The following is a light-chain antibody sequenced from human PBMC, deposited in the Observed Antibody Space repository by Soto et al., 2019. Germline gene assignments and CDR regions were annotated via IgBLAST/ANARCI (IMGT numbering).Light chain of an antibody. CDR2: DAS. J-gene: IGKJ1*01. CDR3: QQRSNWPRT. V-gene: IGKV3-11*01. CDR1: QSVSSY. Sequence: EIVLTQSPATLSLSPGESATLSCRASQSVSSYLAWYQQKPGQAPRLLIYDASNRATGIPARFSGSGSGTDFTLTISSLEPEDFAVYCCQQRSNWPRTFGQGTQVEIK.